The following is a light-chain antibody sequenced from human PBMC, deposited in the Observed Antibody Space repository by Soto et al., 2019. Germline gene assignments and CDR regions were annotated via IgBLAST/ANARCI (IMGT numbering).Light chain of an antibody. CDR3: QNSNGAPPWT. Sequence: DIQMTQSPSSLSASVGDRVTITCRASQGISNYLAWYRQKPGKVPKLLIFAASTFQSGVPSLFSGSGSVTDSTLTISRLQPEDVATYYCQNSNGAPPWTVGQGTKVDNK. J-gene: IGKJ1*01. CDR2: AAS. V-gene: IGKV1-27*01. CDR1: QGISNY.